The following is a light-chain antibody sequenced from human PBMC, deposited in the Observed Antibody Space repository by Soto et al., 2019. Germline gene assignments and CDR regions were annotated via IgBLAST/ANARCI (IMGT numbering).Light chain of an antibody. J-gene: IGKJ1*01. CDR3: QHYKTYSWT. CDR1: QTISTW. Sequence: DIQMTQSPSTLSASVGDRVTITCRASQTISTWLAWYQQKPWQAPNLLIYEASTLQSGVPSRFSGSGSGTEFTLTISSLQPDDFATFFCQHYKTYSWTFGQGTKVEI. V-gene: IGKV1-5*03. CDR2: EAS.